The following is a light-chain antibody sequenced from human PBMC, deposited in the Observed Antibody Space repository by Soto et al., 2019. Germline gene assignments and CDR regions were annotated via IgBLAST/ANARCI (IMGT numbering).Light chain of an antibody. Sequence: VLTQSPGTLSLSPGERATLSCRPSQSVSGTYVAWYQQKPGLAPRLLIHGASSRATGVPDRFSGSESETDFTLTISSLVPEDSAVYYCQQYVSSPYTFGRGTKLEIK. CDR1: QSVSGTY. CDR3: QQYVSSPYT. CDR2: GAS. V-gene: IGKV3-20*01. J-gene: IGKJ2*01.